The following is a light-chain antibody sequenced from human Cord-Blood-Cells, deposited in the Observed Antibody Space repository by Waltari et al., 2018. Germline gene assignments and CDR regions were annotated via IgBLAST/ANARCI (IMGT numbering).Light chain of an antibody. CDR1: QGISNY. CDR3: QKYNSAIT. J-gene: IGKJ5*01. Sequence: DIQIPQSPSPPSASVGARVNITCRASQGISNYLAWYQQKPGKVPKLLIYAASTLQSGVPSRFSGSGSGTDFTLTISSLQPEDVATYYCQKYNSAITFGQGTRLEIK. CDR2: AAS. V-gene: IGKV1-27*01.